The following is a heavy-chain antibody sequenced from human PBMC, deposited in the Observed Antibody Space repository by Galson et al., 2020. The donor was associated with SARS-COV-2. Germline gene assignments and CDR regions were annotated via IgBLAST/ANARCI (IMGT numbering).Heavy chain of an antibody. J-gene: IGHJ6*02. CDR2: IYHSGST. D-gene: IGHD6-19*01. V-gene: IGHV4-4*02. CDR1: GGSISSSNW. Sequence: SETLSLTCAVSGGSISSSNWWSWVRQPPGKGLEWIGEIYHSGSTNYNPSLKSRVTISVDKSKNQFSLKLSSVTAADTAVYYCARVRMNGYSSGWNEFEDYYYYGMDVWGQGTTVTVSS. CDR3: ARVRMNGYSSGWNEFEDYYYYGMDV.